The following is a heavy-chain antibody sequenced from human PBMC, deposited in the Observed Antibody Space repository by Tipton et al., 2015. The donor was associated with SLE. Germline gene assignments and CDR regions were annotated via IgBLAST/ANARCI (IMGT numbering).Heavy chain of an antibody. D-gene: IGHD6-13*01. V-gene: IGHV5-51*01. CDR1: GYRFTSYW. CDR2: IYPDDSDT. J-gene: IGHJ3*02. CDR3: AKPRLAYSPDAVDM. Sequence: VQLVQSGAEVKKPGESLKISCKGSGYRFTSYWIGWVRQMPGKGLEWMGIIYPDDSDTRYSPSFQGQVTIAADKSISTAYLQWSSLKATDNAMYYGAKPRLAYSPDAVDMWGQGTMVSVSS.